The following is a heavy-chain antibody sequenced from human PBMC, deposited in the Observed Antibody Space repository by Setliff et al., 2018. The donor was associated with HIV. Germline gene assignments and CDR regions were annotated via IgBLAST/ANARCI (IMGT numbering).Heavy chain of an antibody. CDR2: IWSDETTK. Sequence: PGGSLRLSCAPSGFSFRSHGMHWVRQAPGKGLEWVALIWSDETTKYYGESVTGRFTISRDNSKNTLFLQMHGLRPEDTGVYYCAPETMQGLDSWGQGTLVTVSS. CDR3: APETMQGLDS. J-gene: IGHJ4*02. D-gene: IGHD2-21*02. CDR1: GFSFRSHG. V-gene: IGHV3-30*02.